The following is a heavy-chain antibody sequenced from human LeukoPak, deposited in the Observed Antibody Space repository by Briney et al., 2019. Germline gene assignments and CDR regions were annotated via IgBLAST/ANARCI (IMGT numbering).Heavy chain of an antibody. Sequence: SDTLSLTCTVSGGSINSYYWSWIRQPAGKGLEWIGRIYTSGTTNYNPSLKSRVTMSVDTSKNHFSLQLRSVTAADTAVYYCASTTYDYDTSGHYFLDYWGQGSLVTVSS. CDR2: IYTSGTT. V-gene: IGHV4-4*07. CDR1: GGSINSYY. J-gene: IGHJ4*02. CDR3: ASTTYDYDTSGHYFLDY. D-gene: IGHD3-22*01.